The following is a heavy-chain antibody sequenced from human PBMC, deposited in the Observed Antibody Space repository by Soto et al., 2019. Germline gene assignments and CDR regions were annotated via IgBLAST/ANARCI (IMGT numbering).Heavy chain of an antibody. Sequence: GGSLRLSCAASGFTFSSYAMHWVRQAPGKGLEWVSAISGSGGSTYYADSVKGRFTISRDNSKNTLYLQMNSLRAEDTAVYYCAKVRYYDSSGYSPYFDYWGQGTLVTVSS. CDR3: AKVRYYDSSGYSPYFDY. D-gene: IGHD3-22*01. CDR1: GFTFSSYA. J-gene: IGHJ4*02. V-gene: IGHV3-23*01. CDR2: ISGSGGST.